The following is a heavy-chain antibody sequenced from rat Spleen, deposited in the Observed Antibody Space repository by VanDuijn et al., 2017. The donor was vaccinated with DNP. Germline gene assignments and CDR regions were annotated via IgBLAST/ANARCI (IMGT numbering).Heavy chain of an antibody. V-gene: IGHV5-27*01. CDR1: GFTFSDYG. D-gene: IGHD1-4*01. CDR3: TTGAGSP. J-gene: IGHJ4*01. Sequence: EVHLVDSGGGLVQPGGSLKLSCAASGFTFSDYGMAWVRQAPKRVLEWVATISTGGGTTYYRDSVMGRFTISRDNAKSTLYLQMDSLRSEDTATYYCTTGAGSPWGQGTSVTVSS. CDR2: ISTGGGTT.